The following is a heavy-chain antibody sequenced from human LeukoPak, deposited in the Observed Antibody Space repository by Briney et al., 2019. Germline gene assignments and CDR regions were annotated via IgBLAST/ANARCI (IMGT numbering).Heavy chain of an antibody. Sequence: GASVKVSCKASGYTFTGYYMHWVRQAPGQGLEWMGWINPNSGGTNYAQKFQGRVTMTRDTSISTAYMELSRLRSDDTAVYYCAREWGGSYYLFDYWGQGTLVTVSS. CDR3: AREWGGSYYLFDY. CDR1: GYTFTGYY. J-gene: IGHJ4*02. D-gene: IGHD1-26*01. CDR2: INPNSGGT. V-gene: IGHV1-2*02.